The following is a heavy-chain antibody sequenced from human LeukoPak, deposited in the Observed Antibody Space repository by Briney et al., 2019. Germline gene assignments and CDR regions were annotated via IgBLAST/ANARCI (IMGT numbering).Heavy chain of an antibody. V-gene: IGHV3-30*14. D-gene: IGHD3-22*01. CDR1: GFTFSSYA. J-gene: IGHJ5*02. Sequence: GGSLRLSCAASGFTFSSYAMHWVRQAPGKGLEWVAVISYDGSNKYYADSVKGRFTLSRDNSKNTVYLQMNGLRAEDTAVYYCARANYYDSSGYYFSWGQGTLVTVSS. CDR2: ISYDGSNK. CDR3: ARANYYDSSGYYFS.